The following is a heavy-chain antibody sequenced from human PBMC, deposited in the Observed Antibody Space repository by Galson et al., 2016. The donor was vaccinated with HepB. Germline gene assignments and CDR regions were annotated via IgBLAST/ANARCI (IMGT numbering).Heavy chain of an antibody. CDR3: ASGAWSGYYARDAFDT. Sequence: SLRLSCAASGFTFSSHAMNWVRQAPGKGLEWVSYISRSSSYVYYADAVKGRFIISRDNAKKSLYLQMNSLRDDDTAVYYCASGAWSGYYARDAFDTWGQGTMVTVSS. D-gene: IGHD3-3*01. CDR1: GFTFSSHA. V-gene: IGHV3-21*01. CDR2: ISRSSSYV. J-gene: IGHJ3*02.